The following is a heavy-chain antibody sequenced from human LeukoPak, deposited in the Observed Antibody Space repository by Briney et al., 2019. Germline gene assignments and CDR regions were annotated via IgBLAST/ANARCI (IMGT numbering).Heavy chain of an antibody. CDR3: ARGLPPDY. Sequence: PSETLSLTCTVSGGSISSGSYYWSWIRQPAGKGLEWIGRIYTSGSTNYNPSLKSRVTISVDTPKNQFSLKLSSVTAADTAVYYCARGLPPDYWGQGTLVTVSS. CDR2: IYTSGST. V-gene: IGHV4-61*02. J-gene: IGHJ4*02. D-gene: IGHD2-15*01. CDR1: GGSISSGSYY.